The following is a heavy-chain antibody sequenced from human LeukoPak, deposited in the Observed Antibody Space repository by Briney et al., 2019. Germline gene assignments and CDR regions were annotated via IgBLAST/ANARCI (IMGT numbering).Heavy chain of an antibody. CDR3: ASGEGAAYQLLPSYFQH. D-gene: IGHD2-2*01. Sequence: GASVKVSCKASGYTFTGYYMHWVRQAPGQGLEWMGWINPNSGGTNYAQKFQGRVTMTRDTSISTAYMELSRLRSDDTAAYYCASGEGAAYQLLPSYFQHWGQGTLVTVSS. J-gene: IGHJ1*01. CDR1: GYTFTGYY. CDR2: INPNSGGT. V-gene: IGHV1-2*02.